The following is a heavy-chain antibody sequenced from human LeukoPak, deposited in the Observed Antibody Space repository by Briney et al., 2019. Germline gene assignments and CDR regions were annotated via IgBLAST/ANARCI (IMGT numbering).Heavy chain of an antibody. CDR2: FDPEDGET. D-gene: IGHD3-22*01. CDR1: GYTLTELS. CDR3: ARELLNYYDSSGYTTGAFDI. J-gene: IGHJ3*02. Sequence: GASVKVSCKVSGYTLTELSMHWVRQAPGKGLEWMGGFDPEDGETIYAQKFQGRVTMTEDTSTDTAYMELSSLRSEDTAVYYCARELLNYYDSSGYTTGAFDIWGQGTMVTVSS. V-gene: IGHV1-24*01.